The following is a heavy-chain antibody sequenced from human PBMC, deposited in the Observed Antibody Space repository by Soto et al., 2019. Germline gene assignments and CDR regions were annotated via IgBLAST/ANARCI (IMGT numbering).Heavy chain of an antibody. J-gene: IGHJ4*02. CDR2: ISYNGDKT. Sequence: QVQLLESGGGVVQPGWSLRLSCAASGFSFNTCGMHWVRQAPAKGLEWVAAISYNGDKTFYADSVKGRFTISRDNSQSTLYLQMNSLRPEDTAVYYCAKDRIRGTSYFVYWGQGTLVTFSS. D-gene: IGHD6-6*01. V-gene: IGHV3-30*18. CDR3: AKDRIRGTSYFVY. CDR1: GFSFNTCG.